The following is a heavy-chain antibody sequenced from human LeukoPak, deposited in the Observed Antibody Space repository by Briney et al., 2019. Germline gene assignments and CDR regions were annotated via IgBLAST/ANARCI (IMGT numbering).Heavy chain of an antibody. J-gene: IGHJ4*02. CDR3: ARGGMDYDFWSGPTNYYFDY. CDR2: ISSSSSYI. Sequence: GGSLRLSCAASGFTFSSYSMNWVRKAPGKGLEWVSSISSSSSYIYYADSVKGRFTISRDNAKSSLYLQMNSLRAEDTAVYYCARGGMDYDFWSGPTNYYFDYWGQGTLVTVSS. D-gene: IGHD3-3*01. V-gene: IGHV3-21*01. CDR1: GFTFSSYS.